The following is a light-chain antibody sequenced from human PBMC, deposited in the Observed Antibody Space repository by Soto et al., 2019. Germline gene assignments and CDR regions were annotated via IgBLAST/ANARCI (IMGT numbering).Light chain of an antibody. CDR3: CSYAGSSTYD. CDR1: SSVVGSYNL. CDR2: EVS. V-gene: IGLV2-23*02. J-gene: IGLJ1*01. Sequence: QSVLTQPASVSGSPGQSITISCTGTSSVVGSYNLVSWYQQHPGKAPKLMIYEVSKRPSGVSNRFSGSKSGNTASLTISGLQAEVVADYYCCSYAGSSTYDFGPGTKVTVL.